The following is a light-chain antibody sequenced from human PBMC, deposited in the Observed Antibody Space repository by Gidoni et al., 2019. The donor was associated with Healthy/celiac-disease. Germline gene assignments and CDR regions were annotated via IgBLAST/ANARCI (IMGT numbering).Light chain of an antibody. CDR3: QKRSNWPLT. CDR1: QSVSSY. J-gene: IGKJ4*01. CDR2: DAS. V-gene: IGKV3-11*01. Sequence: IFLSQPPDTLSSSPGERATLTCRASQSVSSYLAWYQQKPGQAPRLLIYDASNRATGIPARFSGSGSGTDFTLTISSLEPEDFAVYYCQKRSNWPLTFGGXTKVEIK.